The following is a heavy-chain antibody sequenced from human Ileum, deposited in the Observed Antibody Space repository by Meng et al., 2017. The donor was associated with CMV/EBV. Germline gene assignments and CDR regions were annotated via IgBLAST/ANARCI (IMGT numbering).Heavy chain of an antibody. CDR3: AREKSSCTSSTCYGVDS. D-gene: IGHD2-2*01. V-gene: IGHV4-4*07. Sequence: QPQAQEQGPGLVEPLGALAPTCIVLVVSMSDSSWSWIRQPAGKGLEWIGRIDKSGTTHYNPSRKSRVTLSLDTSKDQFSLKLTSVTASDTAVYYCAREKSSCTSSTCYGVDSWGQGTLVTVSS. CDR1: VVSMSDSS. J-gene: IGHJ4*02. CDR2: IDKSGTT.